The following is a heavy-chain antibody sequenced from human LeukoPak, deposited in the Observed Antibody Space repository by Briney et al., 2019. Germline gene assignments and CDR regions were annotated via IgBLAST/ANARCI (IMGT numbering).Heavy chain of an antibody. CDR3: ANYCSSTSCYKTDAFDI. D-gene: IGHD2-2*02. CDR1: GFTFSSYW. Sequence: GSLRLSCAASGFTFSSYWMHWVRQAPGKGLVWVSRINSDGSSTSYADSVKGRFTISRDNAKNTLYLQMNSLRAEDTAVYYCANYCSSTSCYKTDAFDIWGQGTMVTVSS. CDR2: INSDGSST. V-gene: IGHV3-74*01. J-gene: IGHJ3*02.